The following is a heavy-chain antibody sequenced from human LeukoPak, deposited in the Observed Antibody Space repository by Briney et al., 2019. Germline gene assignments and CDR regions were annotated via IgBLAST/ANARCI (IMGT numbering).Heavy chain of an antibody. CDR2: IQQDGSEK. D-gene: IGHD3-10*01. CDR3: ARPLSLAGSGFDS. CDR1: GFTFSENW. V-gene: IGHV3-7*01. J-gene: IGHJ4*02. Sequence: GGSLRLSCAASGFTFSENWMSWVRQAPGKGLEWVANIQQDGSEKYYVDSVKGRFTISRDNAKNSLYLQMNSLRAEDTAVYYGARPLSLAGSGFDSWGQGTLVTVSS.